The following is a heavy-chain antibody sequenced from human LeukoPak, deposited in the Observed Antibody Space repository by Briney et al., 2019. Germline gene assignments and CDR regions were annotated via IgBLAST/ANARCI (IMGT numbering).Heavy chain of an antibody. V-gene: IGHV4-31*03. CDR2: IYHSGST. D-gene: IGHD3-22*01. Sequence: SETLSLTCTVSGDSISSGGYYWSWIRQHPGKGLEWIGYIYHSGSTYYNPSLMSRVTISIDTSKNQFSLRLTSVTAADTAVYYCARGTMMVGPWGQGTLVTVSS. CDR3: ARGTMMVGP. J-gene: IGHJ5*02. CDR1: GDSISSGGYY.